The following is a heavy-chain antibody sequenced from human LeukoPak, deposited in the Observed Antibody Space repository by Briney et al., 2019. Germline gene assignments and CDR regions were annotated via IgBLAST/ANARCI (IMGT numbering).Heavy chain of an antibody. D-gene: IGHD3-22*01. CDR2: FYYSGST. Sequence: SETLSLTCSVSGGSIIGYYWSWIRQPPGKGLEWIGYFYYSGSTNYNPSLKSRVTISVDTSKNQFSLKLSSVTAADTAVYYCARQSSGYWSRTFDYWGQGTLVTVSS. CDR3: ARQSSGYWSRTFDY. CDR1: GGSIIGYY. V-gene: IGHV4-59*08. J-gene: IGHJ4*02.